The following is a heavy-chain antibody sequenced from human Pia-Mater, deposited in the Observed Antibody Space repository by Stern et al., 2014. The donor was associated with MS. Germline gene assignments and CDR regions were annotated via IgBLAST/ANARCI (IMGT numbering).Heavy chain of an antibody. CDR3: SRDADGYSLVFGY. CDR1: GGSISSAEYY. Sequence: QVQLQESGPGLVKPSQTLSLTCAVTGGSISSAEYYWSWIRQSPGKGLEWIGYIHYSGTTYYNPSLKSRVTISVDTSKNQFSQKLRSVTAADTAVYYCSRDADGYSLVFGYWGRGTLVTVSS. J-gene: IGHJ4*02. V-gene: IGHV4-30-4*01. D-gene: IGHD5-24*01. CDR2: IHYSGTT.